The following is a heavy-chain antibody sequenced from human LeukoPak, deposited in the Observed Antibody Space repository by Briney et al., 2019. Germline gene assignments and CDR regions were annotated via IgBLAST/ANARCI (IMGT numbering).Heavy chain of an antibody. D-gene: IGHD6-13*01. V-gene: IGHV1-2*02. CDR3: ARGVATTGAKFFDY. CDR1: GYTFTNYG. CDR2: INPNNGGT. J-gene: IGHJ4*02. Sequence: ASVKVSCKASGYTFTNYGVSWVRQAPGQGLEWLGWINPNNGGTLYSQKFQGGVTMSRDTSISAVYMELNRLTTDDTAVYFCARGVATTGAKFFDYWGQGTLVTVSS.